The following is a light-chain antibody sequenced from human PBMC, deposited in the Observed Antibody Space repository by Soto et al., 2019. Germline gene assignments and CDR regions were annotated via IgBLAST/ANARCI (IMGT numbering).Light chain of an antibody. J-gene: IGLJ1*01. CDR3: SSYSSTSPPFL. V-gene: IGLV2-14*01. CDR1: SSDIGDYNF. CDR2: GVS. Sequence: QSALTQPASVSGSPAQSITISCTGSSSDIGDYNFVSWYQQHPGKAPKLMIYGVSLRPSGVSDRFSGSKSGNTASLTISGLHAEDEADYYCSSYSSTSPPFLFGTGTKVTVL.